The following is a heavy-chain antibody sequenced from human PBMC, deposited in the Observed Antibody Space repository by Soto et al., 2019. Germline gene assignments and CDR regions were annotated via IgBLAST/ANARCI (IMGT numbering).Heavy chain of an antibody. CDR2: LIPILDIA. CDR1: GGTFSSYT. CDR3: ARSYCSSTSCYAGGGYYGMDV. D-gene: IGHD2-2*01. Sequence: QVQLVQSGAEVKKPGSSVKVSCKASGGTFSSYTISWVRQAPGQVLEWMGRLIPILDIANYAQKFQGRVTITADKSTSTAYMELSSLRSEDTAVYYCARSYCSSTSCYAGGGYYGMDVWGQGTTVTVSS. V-gene: IGHV1-69*02. J-gene: IGHJ6*02.